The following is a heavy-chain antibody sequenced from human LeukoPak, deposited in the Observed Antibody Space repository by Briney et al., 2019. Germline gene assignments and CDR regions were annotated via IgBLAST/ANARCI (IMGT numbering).Heavy chain of an antibody. CDR2: ISSSSSYI. J-gene: IGHJ6*02. D-gene: IGHD6-6*01. V-gene: IGHV3-21*01. CDR3: ARGGDSSSWVRYYGMDV. CDR1: GFTFSSYS. Sequence: GGSLRLSCAASGFTFSSYSMNWVRQAPGKGLEWVSSISSSSSYIYYADSVMGRFTISRDNAKNSLYLQMNSLRAEDTAVYYCARGGDSSSWVRYYGMDVWGQGTTVTVSS.